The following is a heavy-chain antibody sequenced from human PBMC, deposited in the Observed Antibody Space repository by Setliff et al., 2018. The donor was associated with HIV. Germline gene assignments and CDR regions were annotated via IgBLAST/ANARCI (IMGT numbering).Heavy chain of an antibody. CDR2: IYHAGNT. D-gene: IGHD4-17*01. J-gene: IGHJ3*02. CDR3: ARGTTLNVVPDAFDI. CDR1: GYSISSGYY. Sequence: KPSETLSLTCTVPGYSISSGYYWAWIRQPPGKGLEWIGYIYHAGNTYYNPSLKSRVTISVDTSKNQISLRLNSLTAADTAVYYCARGTTLNVVPDAFDIWGQGTMVTVSS. V-gene: IGHV4-38-2*02.